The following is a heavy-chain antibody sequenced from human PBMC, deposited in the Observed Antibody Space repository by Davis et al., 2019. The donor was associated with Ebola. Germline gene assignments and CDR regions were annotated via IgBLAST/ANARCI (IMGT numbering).Heavy chain of an antibody. CDR2: INPNSGGT. Sequence: ASVKVSCKASGYTFTGYYMHWVRQAPGQGLEWMGRINPNSGGTNYAQKFQGRVTMTRDTSISTAYMELSRLRSDDTAVYYCARVEITAYCSGGSCYPDYWGQGTPVTVSS. CDR3: ARVEITAYCSGGSCYPDY. CDR1: GYTFTGYY. D-gene: IGHD2-15*01. J-gene: IGHJ4*02. V-gene: IGHV1-2*06.